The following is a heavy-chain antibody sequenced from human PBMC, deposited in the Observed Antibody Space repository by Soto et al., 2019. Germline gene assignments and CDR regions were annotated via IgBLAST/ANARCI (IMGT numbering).Heavy chain of an antibody. CDR2: ILHDGNNK. D-gene: IGHD3-10*01. Sequence: QVQLVESGGGVVQPGRSLRLSCAASGFTFSNYIMHWVRQAPGTGLEWLEMILHDGNNKYYADSVKGRFTISRDNYKNTLYLQIKSLRTEDTAIYYCARDDEDGSYCDLGYWGQGTLFTFS. CDR1: GFTFSNYI. CDR3: ARDDEDGSYCDLGY. J-gene: IGHJ4*02. V-gene: IGHV3-30-3*01.